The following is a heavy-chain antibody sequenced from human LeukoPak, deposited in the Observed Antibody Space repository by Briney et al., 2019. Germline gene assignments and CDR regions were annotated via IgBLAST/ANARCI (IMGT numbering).Heavy chain of an antibody. J-gene: IGHJ5*02. CDR2: IRYDGSNI. V-gene: IGHV3-30*02. CDR1: GFTFSSYG. Sequence: SGGSLRLSCAASGFTFSSYGMHWVRQAPGKGLEWVAFIRYDGSNIYYADSVKGRFTISRDNAKNSLYLQMNSLRAEDTAVYYCARDIDWFDPWGQGTLVTVSS. CDR3: ARDIDWFDP.